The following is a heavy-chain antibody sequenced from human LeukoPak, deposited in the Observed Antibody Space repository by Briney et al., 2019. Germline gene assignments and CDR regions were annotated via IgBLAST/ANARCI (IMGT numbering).Heavy chain of an antibody. CDR2: IHTSGST. D-gene: IGHD6-13*01. V-gene: IGHV4-61*02. CDR1: GGPISSGRYY. J-gene: IGHJ4*02. Sequence: PSETLSLTCTVSGGPISSGRYYWSWIRQPAGEGLEWIGRIHTSGSTNYNPSLKSRVTISVDTSKNQFSLKLSSVTAADTAVYYCAREEVITYSSSWYGVYYFDYWGQGTLVTVSS. CDR3: AREEVITYSSSWYGVYYFDY.